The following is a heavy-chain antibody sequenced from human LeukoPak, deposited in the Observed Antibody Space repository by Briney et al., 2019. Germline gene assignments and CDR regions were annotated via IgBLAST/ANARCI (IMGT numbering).Heavy chain of an antibody. V-gene: IGHV4-34*01. CDR1: VGSFSGYY. CDR3: ASEMATISDTTSYYFDY. J-gene: IGHJ4*02. D-gene: IGHD5-24*01. CDR2: INHSGST. Sequence: SETLSLTCAVYVGSFSGYYWSWIRQPPGKGLEWIGEINHSGSTNYNPSLKSRVTISVDTSKNQFSLKLSSVTAADTAVYYCASEMATISDTTSYYFDYWGQGTLVTVSS.